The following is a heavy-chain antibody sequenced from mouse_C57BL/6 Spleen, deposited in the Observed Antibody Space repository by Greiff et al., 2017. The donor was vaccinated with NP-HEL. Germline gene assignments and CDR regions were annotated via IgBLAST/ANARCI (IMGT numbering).Heavy chain of an antibody. D-gene: IGHD1-1*02. J-gene: IGHJ2*01. V-gene: IGHV7-3*01. CDR1: GFTFTDYY. CDR2: IRNKANGYTT. Sequence: EVKVVESGGGLVQPGGSLSLSCAASGFTFTDYYMSWVRQPPGKALEWLGFIRNKANGYTTEYSASVKGRFTISRDNSQSILYLRMNALRAEDSATYYCARYPPQLFYFDYWGQGTTLTVSS. CDR3: ARYPPQLFYFDY.